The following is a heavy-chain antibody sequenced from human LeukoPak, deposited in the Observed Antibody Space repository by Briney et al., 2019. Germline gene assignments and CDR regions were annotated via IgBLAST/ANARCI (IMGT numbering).Heavy chain of an antibody. CDR1: GYAFTSYY. Sequence: ASVKVSCKASGYAFTSYYMHWVRKAPGQGLEWMEIINPSGGSTSYAQKFQGRVTMTRNTSISTAYMELSSLRSEDTAVYYCARRIGYYDYVWGEYYFDYWGQGTLVTVSS. CDR2: INPSGGST. CDR3: ARRIGYYDYVWGEYYFDY. J-gene: IGHJ4*02. V-gene: IGHV1-46*01. D-gene: IGHD3-16*01.